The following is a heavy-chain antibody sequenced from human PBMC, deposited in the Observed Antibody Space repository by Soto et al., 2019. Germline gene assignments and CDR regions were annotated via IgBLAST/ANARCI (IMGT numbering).Heavy chain of an antibody. CDR3: ANPWCCCCGGYPDLFAY. Sequence: GRSLELSCAATGYTFTALLMPLVRQAPGKGLEWVSAIGSDGETTWYTDSVKDRFVISRDNSDDTLYLQMSSRRAEDTAIYYCANPWCCCCGGYPDLFAYWGRGT. J-gene: IGHJ4*02. CDR1: GYTFTALL. D-gene: IGHD6-25*01. V-gene: IGHV3-23*01. CDR2: IGSDGETT.